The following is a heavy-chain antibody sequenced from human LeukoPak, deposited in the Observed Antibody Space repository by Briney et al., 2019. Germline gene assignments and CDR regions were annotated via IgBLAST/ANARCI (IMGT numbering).Heavy chain of an antibody. CDR3: ARALPRGGWGTSFDM. Sequence: GASVKVSCKASGYTFTSFGFSWVRQAPGQGLEWMGWISEYNGNTIYAQKFQGRVTLTADKSTTTINMELRSLKSDDTAVYYCARALPRGGWGTSFDMWGQGTVVTASS. CDR1: GYTFTSFG. V-gene: IGHV1-18*01. D-gene: IGHD3-16*01. CDR2: ISEYNGNT. J-gene: IGHJ3*02.